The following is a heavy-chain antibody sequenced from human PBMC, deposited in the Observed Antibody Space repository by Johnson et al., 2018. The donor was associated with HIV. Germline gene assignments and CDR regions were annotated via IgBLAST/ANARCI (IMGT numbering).Heavy chain of an antibody. CDR1: GFSFSDYY. V-gene: IGHV3-11*04. J-gene: IGHJ3*02. CDR3: AREQATLWFRNLYDAFDI. D-gene: IGHD3-10*01. Sequence: QVQLVESGGGVVQPGRSLRLSCLASGFSFSDYYMSWIRQAPGKGLEWISYMSSSGTTIYHAESVKGRFTISRDNAKNSLYLQMNSLRVEDTAVYYCAREQATLWFRNLYDAFDIWGQGTMVTVSS. CDR2: MSSSGTTI.